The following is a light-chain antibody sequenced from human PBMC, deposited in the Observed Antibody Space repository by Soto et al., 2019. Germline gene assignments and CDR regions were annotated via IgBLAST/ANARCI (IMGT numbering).Light chain of an antibody. Sequence: QSALTQPASVSGSPGQSITISCTGTSSDLGTDNHVSWYQQHPGKAPKLMIYDVTSRPSGVSSLFSGSKSGYTASLTISGVQPEDEAEYYCSSHRTGCTLLFGGGTKVTVL. CDR3: SSHRTGCTLL. J-gene: IGLJ2*01. CDR2: DVT. V-gene: IGLV2-14*01. CDR1: SSDLGTDNH.